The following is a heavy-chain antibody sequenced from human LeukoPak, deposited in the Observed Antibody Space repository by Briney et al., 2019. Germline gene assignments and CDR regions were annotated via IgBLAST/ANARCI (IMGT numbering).Heavy chain of an antibody. J-gene: IGHJ4*02. V-gene: IGHV3-33*06. CDR2: MWYDGSNK. D-gene: IGHD2-2*01. Sequence: GGSLRLSCAASGFTFSSYGMHWVRQAPGKGLEWVAVMWYDGSNKYYADSVKGRFTISRDNSKNTLYLQMNSLRAEDTAVYFCAKDVPAAYFDYWGQGTLVTVSS. CDR1: GFTFSSYG. CDR3: AKDVPAAYFDY.